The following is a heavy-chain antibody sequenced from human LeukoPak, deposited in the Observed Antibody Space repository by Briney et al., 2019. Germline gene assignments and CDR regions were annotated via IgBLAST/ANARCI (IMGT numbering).Heavy chain of an antibody. CDR2: ISYSGTT. J-gene: IGHJ4*02. CDR1: SASISSSPYY. D-gene: IGHD5-18*01. CDR3: ARHPAMDALDY. Sequence: SETLSLTCTVSSASISSSPYYWAWIRQSPGKGLEWIGSISYSGTTYYNPSLMSRVSISVDTSKNHFSLKLSSVTAADTAVYYCARHPAMDALDYWGQGTLVTVSS. V-gene: IGHV4-39*01.